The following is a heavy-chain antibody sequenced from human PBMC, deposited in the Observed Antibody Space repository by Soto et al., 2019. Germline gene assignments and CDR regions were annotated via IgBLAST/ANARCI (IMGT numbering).Heavy chain of an antibody. D-gene: IGHD3-22*01. CDR3: ARVVVVIPQGYYYAMDV. V-gene: IGHV3-48*02. CDR2: ITSSSDTI. Sequence: GSLRLSCAASGFTFSSFHMNWVRQAPGRGLEWVAYITSSSDTIYYSDSVKGRFTISRDNGKNSLFLQMNSLRDEDTAVYYCARVVVVIPQGYYYAMDVWGQGTTVTVSS. J-gene: IGHJ6*02. CDR1: GFTFSSFH.